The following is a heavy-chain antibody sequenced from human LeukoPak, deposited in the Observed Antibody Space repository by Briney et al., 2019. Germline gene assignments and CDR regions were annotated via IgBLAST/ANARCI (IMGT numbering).Heavy chain of an antibody. CDR2: IYSGGST. CDR1: GFTFSSYS. V-gene: IGHV3-53*01. J-gene: IGHJ4*02. D-gene: IGHD2-15*01. Sequence: KTGGSLRLSCAASGFTFSSYSMNWVRQAPGKGLEWVSVIYSGGSTYYADSVKGRFTISRDNAKNTQYLQINSLRVEDTAVYYCARSLRSPRYCIDDTCYFDYWGQGTLVTVSS. CDR3: ARSLRSPRYCIDDTCYFDY.